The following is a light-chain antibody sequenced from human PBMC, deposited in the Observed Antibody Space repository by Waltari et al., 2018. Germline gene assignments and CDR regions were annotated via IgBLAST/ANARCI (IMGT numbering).Light chain of an antibody. CDR1: QSVNRK. V-gene: IGKV3-15*01. J-gene: IGKJ4*01. CDR3: QQYENWPLT. Sequence: EIVMTQSPATLSVSPGERATLSCRASQSVNRKLAWYQQKPGQAPRLLIYGGSTRDTGNPDRFSGSGSGTEFTLTISSLQSDDFVVYYCQQYENWPLTFGGGTKLEI. CDR2: GGS.